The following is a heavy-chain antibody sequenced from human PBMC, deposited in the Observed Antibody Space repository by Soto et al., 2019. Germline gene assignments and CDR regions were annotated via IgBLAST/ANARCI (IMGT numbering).Heavy chain of an antibody. CDR1: GFTFSSYS. J-gene: IGHJ3*02. D-gene: IGHD6-19*01. CDR2: ISSSSSYI. Sequence: ESGGGLVKPGGSLRLSCAASGFTFSSYSMNWVRQAPGKGLEWVSSISSSSSYIYYADSVKGRFTISRDNAKNSLFLQMNSLRAEDTAVYYCARDLSSGWYNDAFDIWGQGTMVTVSS. V-gene: IGHV3-21*01. CDR3: ARDLSSGWYNDAFDI.